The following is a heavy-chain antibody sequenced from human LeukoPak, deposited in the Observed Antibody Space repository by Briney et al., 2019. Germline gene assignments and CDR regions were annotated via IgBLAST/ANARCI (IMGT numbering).Heavy chain of an antibody. V-gene: IGHV3-11*01. CDR1: GFTSSDYY. J-gene: IGHJ4*02. CDR2: ISSSGGTT. Sequence: GGSLRLSCAASGFTSSDYYMTWIRQPPGKGPEWISYISSSGGTTTYVDSVKGRFTVSRDNSKNTLYVQVNSLGTEDTAAYYCAKGSYYDSSGSFYFDHWGQGTLVTVSS. CDR3: AKGSYYDSSGSFYFDH. D-gene: IGHD3-22*01.